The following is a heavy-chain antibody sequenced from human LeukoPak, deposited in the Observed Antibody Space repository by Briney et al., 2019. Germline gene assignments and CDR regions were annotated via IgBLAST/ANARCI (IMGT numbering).Heavy chain of an antibody. J-gene: IGHJ4*02. V-gene: IGHV3-30*04. D-gene: IGHD5-18*01. CDR3: AKARGYSYGRFDY. CDR1: GFSFSSYA. CDR2: ISYDGSNI. Sequence: GRSLRLSCAASGFSFSSYAMHWVRQAPGKGLDWLAVISYDGSNIKYADSVKGRFTISRDNSKNTLYLQMNSLRAEDTAVYYCAKARGYSYGRFDYWGQGTLVTVSS.